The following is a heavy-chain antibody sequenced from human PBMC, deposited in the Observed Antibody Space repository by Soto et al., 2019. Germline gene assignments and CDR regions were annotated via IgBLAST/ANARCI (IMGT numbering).Heavy chain of an antibody. J-gene: IGHJ4*02. Sequence: ASVKVSCKASGYTFTGYYMHWVRQAPGQGLEWMGWINPNRGGTNYAQKFQGRVSMARDTSISTAYMELSRLRSEDTAVYSCARDRTGLEIYGDYNNWGQGTLVTVSS. CDR1: GYTFTGYY. V-gene: IGHV1-2*02. CDR3: ARDRTGLEIYGDYNN. CDR2: INPNRGGT. D-gene: IGHD4-17*01.